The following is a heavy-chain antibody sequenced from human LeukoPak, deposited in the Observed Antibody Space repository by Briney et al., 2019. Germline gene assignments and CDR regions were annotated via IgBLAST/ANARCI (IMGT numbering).Heavy chain of an antibody. CDR2: IFPGESDA. CDR1: AYSFTAYW. J-gene: IGHJ4*02. D-gene: IGHD3-3*01. V-gene: IGHV5-51*01. CDR3: ARQNDFRLNY. Sequence: GESLKISCKGPAYSFTAYWIAWVRQMPGKGLEWMGTIFPGESDARYSPSFQGHVTISVDKSTTTAYLQRSSLKASDTAIYYCARQNDFRLNYWGQGTLVTVSS.